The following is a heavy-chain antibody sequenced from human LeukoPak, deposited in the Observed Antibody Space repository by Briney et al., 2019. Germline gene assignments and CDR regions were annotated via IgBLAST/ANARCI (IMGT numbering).Heavy chain of an antibody. D-gene: IGHD5-24*01. Sequence: GGSLRLSCAASGFTFSSYSMNWVRQAPGKGLEWVSYISSSSSTIYYADSVKGRFTISRDNSKNTLYLQMIILRAEDTAVYYCAKDFYNLYYGMDVWGQGTTVTVSS. V-gene: IGHV3-48*01. CDR3: AKDFYNLYYGMDV. CDR1: GFTFSSYS. CDR2: ISSSSSTI. J-gene: IGHJ6*02.